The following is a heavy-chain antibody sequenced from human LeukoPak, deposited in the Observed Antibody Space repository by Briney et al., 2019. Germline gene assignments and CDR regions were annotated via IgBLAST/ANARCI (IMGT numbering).Heavy chain of an antibody. J-gene: IGHJ3*02. CDR3: AKVHLFSIFGVRGAFDI. Sequence: PGGSLRLSCAASGFTFSSYAMSWVRQAPGKGLEWVSAISGSGGSTYYADSVKGRFTISRDNSKNTLYLQMNSLRAEDTAVYYCAKVHLFSIFGVRGAFDIWGQGTMVTVSS. CDR2: ISGSGGST. D-gene: IGHD3-3*01. CDR1: GFTFSSYA. V-gene: IGHV3-23*01.